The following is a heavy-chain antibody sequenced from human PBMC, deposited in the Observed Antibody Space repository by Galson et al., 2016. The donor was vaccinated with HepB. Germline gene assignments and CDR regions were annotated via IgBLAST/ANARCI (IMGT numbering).Heavy chain of an antibody. CDR3: AGTLYYFDNRGSLVDY. CDR1: GGSISSSNW. J-gene: IGHJ4*02. Sequence: ETLSLTCAVSGGSISSSNWWSWVRQPPGRGLEWIGEIYHTGTTNYNPSLKSRATISVDKSKNLFSLYLSSVTAADTAVYYCAGTLYYFDNRGSLVDYWGQGTLVTVSS. D-gene: IGHD3-22*01. V-gene: IGHV4-4*02. CDR2: IYHTGTT.